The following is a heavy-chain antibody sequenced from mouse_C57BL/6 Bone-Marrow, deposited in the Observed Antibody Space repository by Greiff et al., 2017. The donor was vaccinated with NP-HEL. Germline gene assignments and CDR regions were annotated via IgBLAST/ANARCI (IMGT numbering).Heavy chain of an antibody. Sequence: EVKVVESGGGLVQPGGSMKLSCAASGFTFSDAWMDWVRQSPEKGLEWVAEIRNKANNHATYYAESVKGRFTISRDDSKSSVYLQMNSLRAEDTGIYYCTRGRSYSAWFAYWGQGTLVTVSA. CDR3: TRGRSYSAWFAY. D-gene: IGHD1-1*01. V-gene: IGHV6-6*01. CDR2: IRNKANNHAT. J-gene: IGHJ3*01. CDR1: GFTFSDAW.